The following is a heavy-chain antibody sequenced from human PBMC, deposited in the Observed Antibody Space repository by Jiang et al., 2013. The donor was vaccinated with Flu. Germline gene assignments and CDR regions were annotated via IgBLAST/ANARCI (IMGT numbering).Heavy chain of an antibody. V-gene: IGHV1-69*02. CDR1: GGTFSSYT. CDR3: ARVGATVGPLDY. J-gene: IGHJ4*02. D-gene: IGHD1-26*01. Sequence: GAEVKKPGSSVKVSCKASGGTFSSYTISWVRQAPGRGLEWMGRIIPILGIANYAQKFQGRVTITADKSTSTAYMELSSLRSEDTAVYYCARVGATVGPLDYWGQGTLVTVSS. CDR2: IIPILGIA.